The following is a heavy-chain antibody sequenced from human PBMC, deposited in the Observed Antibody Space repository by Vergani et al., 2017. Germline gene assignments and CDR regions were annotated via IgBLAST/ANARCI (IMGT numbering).Heavy chain of an antibody. Sequence: EVQLLESGGGLVQPGGSRRLSCAGAGFTFDTYTMAYVRQAPGKGLEWVATISSGVGDIFYADSVKGRFTISRDNSKNTLFLHMNSLKDEDTAVYYCTTAWGLYYLHGEYFQYWGRGTLVSVSS. J-gene: IGHJ1*01. CDR1: GFTFDTYT. CDR2: ISSGVGDI. D-gene: IGHD3-10*01. CDR3: TTAWGLYYLHGEYFQY. V-gene: IGHV3-23*01.